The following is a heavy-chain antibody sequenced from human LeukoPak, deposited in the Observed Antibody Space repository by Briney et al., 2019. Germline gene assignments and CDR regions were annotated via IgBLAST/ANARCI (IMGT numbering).Heavy chain of an antibody. CDR1: GFTFSSYA. D-gene: IGHD1-1*01. V-gene: IGHV3-23*01. Sequence: GGSLRLSSAASGFTFSSYAISCARQDPGKGRGWVSAISGSGGSTYYADSVKGRFTISRDNSKNTLYLQMNSLRAEDTAVYYCAKRPGTTYPDYWGQGTLVTVSS. J-gene: IGHJ4*02. CDR2: ISGSGGST. CDR3: AKRPGTTYPDY.